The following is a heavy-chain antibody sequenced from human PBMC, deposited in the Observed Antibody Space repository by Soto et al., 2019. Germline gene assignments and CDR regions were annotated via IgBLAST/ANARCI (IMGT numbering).Heavy chain of an antibody. CDR3: ARHSYYDFWSGYYSPFDY. D-gene: IGHD3-3*01. V-gene: IGHV4-39*01. CDR2: IYYSGST. J-gene: IGHJ4*02. Sequence: SETLSLTCTVSGGSISSSSYYWGWIRQPPGKGLEWIGSIYYSGSTYYNPSLKSRVTISVDTSKNQFSLKLSSVTAADTAVYYCARHSYYDFWSGYYSPFDYWGQGTLVTVSS. CDR1: GGSISSSSYY.